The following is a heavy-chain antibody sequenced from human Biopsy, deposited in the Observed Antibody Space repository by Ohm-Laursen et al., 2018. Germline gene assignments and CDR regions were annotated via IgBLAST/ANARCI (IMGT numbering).Heavy chain of an antibody. Sequence: GTLSLTCAVYGGSLSGYYWSWIRQPPGKGLQWIGEINDSGSINYDPSLESRVTISKETSRNQFSLKMTSVTAADTAVYFCARALDYYDPYYYYAMDVWGQGTSVTVSS. CDR2: INDSGSI. CDR3: ARALDYYDPYYYYAMDV. D-gene: IGHD3-16*01. CDR1: GGSLSGYY. V-gene: IGHV4-34*01. J-gene: IGHJ6*02.